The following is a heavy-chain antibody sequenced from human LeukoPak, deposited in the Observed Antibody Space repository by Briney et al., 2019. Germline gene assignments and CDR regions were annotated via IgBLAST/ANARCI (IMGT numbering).Heavy chain of an antibody. V-gene: IGHV1-2*02. D-gene: IGHD6-19*01. CDR2: INPNSGGT. CDR3: ARGASAVAGPRRDWFDP. Sequence: ASVKVSCKASGYTFTGYYMHWVRQAPGQGLEWMGWINPNSGGTNYAQKFQGRVTMTRDTSISTAYMELSRLRSGDTAVYYCARGASAVAGPRRDWFDPWGQGTLVTVSS. J-gene: IGHJ5*02. CDR1: GYTFTGYY.